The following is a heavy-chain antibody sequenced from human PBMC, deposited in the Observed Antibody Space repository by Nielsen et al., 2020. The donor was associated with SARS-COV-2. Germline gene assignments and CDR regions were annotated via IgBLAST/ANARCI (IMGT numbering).Heavy chain of an antibody. V-gene: IGHV3-7*01. CDR1: GFSFSSYA. CDR2: IKQDGSEK. Sequence: GESLKISCAASGFSFSSYAMTWVRQAPGKGLEWVANIKQDGSEKYYVDSVKGRFTVSRDNAKKSLYLQINSLRAEDTAVYYCARDLAGVSVVDTFYFYYSAMDVWGQGTTVAVSS. CDR3: ARDLAGVSVVDTFYFYYSAMDV. D-gene: IGHD5-18*01. J-gene: IGHJ6*02.